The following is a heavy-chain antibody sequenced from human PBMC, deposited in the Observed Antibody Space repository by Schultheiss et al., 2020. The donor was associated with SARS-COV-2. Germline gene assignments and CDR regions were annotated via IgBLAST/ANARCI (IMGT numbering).Heavy chain of an antibody. CDR1: GGSFSGYY. V-gene: IGHV4-34*01. D-gene: IGHD7-27*01. CDR2: INHSGST. Sequence: SETLSLTCAVYGGSFSGYYWSWIRQPPGKGLEWIGEINHSGSTNYNPSLKSRVTISVDTSKNQFSLKLNSVTPEDTAVYYCARDSELGGAYYFDYWGQGTLVTVSS. CDR3: ARDSELGGAYYFDY. J-gene: IGHJ4*02.